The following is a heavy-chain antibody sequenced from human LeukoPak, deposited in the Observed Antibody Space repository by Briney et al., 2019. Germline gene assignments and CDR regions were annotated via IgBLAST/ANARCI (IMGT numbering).Heavy chain of an antibody. CDR3: ARGNEEKAALDY. CDR2: ICSSSYDK. CDR1: GVPFSRYS. J-gene: IGHJ4*02. D-gene: IGHD1-1*01. Sequence: GGCLRLSCAASGVPFSRYSMNWVRQAPGKGLGWVSSICSSSYDKYHTYSVKGRFTISRDNAGTSLYLQMNSLRAEAPAVYCFARGNEEKAALDYWGQGTLVTVSS. V-gene: IGHV3-21*01.